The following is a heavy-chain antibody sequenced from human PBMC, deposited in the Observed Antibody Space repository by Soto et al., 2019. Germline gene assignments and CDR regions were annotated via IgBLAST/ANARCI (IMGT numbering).Heavy chain of an antibody. CDR3: AGGGGDLPRHFDH. CDR1: GFSLSNYA. D-gene: IGHD3-16*01. Sequence: QVKLVDSGGGVVQPGRSLRLSCAASGFSLSNYAMHWVRQAPDKGLEWVAVMSSDAKTEVYADSVKGRFIISRDNSKNTLSLEMNVLRDEDTAVYHCAGGGGDLPRHFDHWGQGTLVTVSS. J-gene: IGHJ4*02. V-gene: IGHV3-30*04. CDR2: MSSDAKTE.